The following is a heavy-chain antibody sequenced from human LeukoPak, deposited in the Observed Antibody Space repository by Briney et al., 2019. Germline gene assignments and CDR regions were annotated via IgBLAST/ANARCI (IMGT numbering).Heavy chain of an antibody. Sequence: GESLKISCKGSGYSFTSYWIGWVRQMPGKGLEWMGIIYPGDSDTRYSPSFQGQVTISADKSISTAYLQWSSLKASDTAMYYCARGRGLPRYCSSTSCHPGNWFDPWGQGTLVTVSS. CDR3: ARGRGLPRYCSSTSCHPGNWFDP. V-gene: IGHV5-51*01. J-gene: IGHJ5*02. CDR2: IYPGDSDT. D-gene: IGHD2-2*01. CDR1: GYSFTSYW.